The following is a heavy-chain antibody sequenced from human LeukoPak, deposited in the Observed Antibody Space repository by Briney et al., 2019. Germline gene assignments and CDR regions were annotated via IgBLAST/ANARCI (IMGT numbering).Heavy chain of an antibody. J-gene: IGHJ1*01. CDR2: IYYSGST. Sequence: SETLSLTCTVSGGSISSSSYYWGWIRQPPGKGLEWIGSIYYSGSTYYNPSLKSRVTISVDTSKNQFSLKLSSVTAADTAVYYCARSGGKGYFQHWGQGTLVTVSS. V-gene: IGHV4-39*07. CDR1: GGSISSSSYY. CDR3: ARSGGKGYFQH. D-gene: IGHD6-25*01.